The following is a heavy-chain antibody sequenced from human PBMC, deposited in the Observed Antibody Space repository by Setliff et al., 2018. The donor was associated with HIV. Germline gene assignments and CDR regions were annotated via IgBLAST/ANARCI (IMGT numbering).Heavy chain of an antibody. Sequence: GASVKVSCKASGYTFTSYDINWVRQAPGQGLEWLGGIVPLFGMRNVAPKFQDRVTITAVKSTSTSYMELSSLRSDDTAVYYCALGPQLYGAFDSWGQGALVTVSS. CDR2: IVPLFGMR. CDR3: ALGPQLYGAFDS. V-gene: IGHV1-69*10. J-gene: IGHJ4*02. D-gene: IGHD2-8*01. CDR1: GYTFTSYD.